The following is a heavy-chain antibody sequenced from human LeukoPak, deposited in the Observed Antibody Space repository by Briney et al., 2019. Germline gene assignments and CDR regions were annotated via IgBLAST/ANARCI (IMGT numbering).Heavy chain of an antibody. V-gene: IGHV3-21*01. CDR1: GFTFSSYS. J-gene: IGHJ4*02. CDR2: ISSSSSYI. Sequence: PGGSLRLSCAASGFTFSSYSMNWVRQAPGKGLEWVSSISSSSSYIYYADSVKGRFTISRDNAKNSLYLQMNSLRAEDTAVYYCARASRIAAASPDYWGQGTLVTVSS. D-gene: IGHD6-13*01. CDR3: ARASRIAAASPDY.